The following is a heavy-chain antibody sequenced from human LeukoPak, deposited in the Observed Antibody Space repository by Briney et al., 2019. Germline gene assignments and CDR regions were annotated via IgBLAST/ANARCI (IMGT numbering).Heavy chain of an antibody. D-gene: IGHD2-8*01. Sequence: PSETLSLTCTVSGGSISSYYWSWIWQPPGKGLEWIGYIYYSGSTNYNPSLKSRVTISVDTSKNQFSLKLSSVTAADTAVYYCARFVWGGAGRILDYWGQGTLVTVSS. J-gene: IGHJ4*02. V-gene: IGHV4-59*01. CDR3: ARFVWGGAGRILDY. CDR2: IYYSGST. CDR1: GGSISSYY.